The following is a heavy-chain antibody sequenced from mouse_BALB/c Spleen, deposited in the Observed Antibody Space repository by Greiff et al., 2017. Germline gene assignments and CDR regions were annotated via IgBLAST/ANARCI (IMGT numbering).Heavy chain of an antibody. D-gene: IGHD3-1*01. Sequence: QVQLQQSGPGLVAPSQSLSITCTVSGFSLSRYSVHWVRQPPGKGLEWLGMIWGDGSTDYNSALKSRLSISKDNSKSQVFLKMNSLQTDDTARYYCARDEQLGTFAYWGQGTLVTVSA. CDR1: GFSLSRYS. CDR2: IWGDGST. J-gene: IGHJ3*01. V-gene: IGHV2-6-4*01. CDR3: ARDEQLGTFAY.